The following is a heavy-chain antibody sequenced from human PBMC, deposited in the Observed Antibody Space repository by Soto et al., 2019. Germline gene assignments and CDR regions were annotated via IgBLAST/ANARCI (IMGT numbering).Heavy chain of an antibody. Sequence: QVQLQESGPGLVEPSGTLSLTCAVSGDSISRSHWWSWVRQPPGKGLEWIGEIFHSGTTQYNPSLESRVTMSVDKSNNQLSLKLRSVTGADTAVYYCARQLERGDLPEGFEYWGQGTLATVSS. CDR1: GDSISRSHW. CDR3: ARQLERGDLPEGFEY. V-gene: IGHV4-4*02. CDR2: IFHSGTT. J-gene: IGHJ4*02. D-gene: IGHD1-1*01.